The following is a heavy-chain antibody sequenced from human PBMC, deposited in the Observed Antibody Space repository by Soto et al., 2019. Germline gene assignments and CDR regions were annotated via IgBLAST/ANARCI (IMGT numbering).Heavy chain of an antibody. V-gene: IGHV4-31*01. J-gene: IGHJ5*02. Sequence: QVQLQESGPGLVKPSQTLSLTCTVSGGSISSGGYYWSWIRQHPGKGLEWIGYIYYSGSTYYNPPINGQITISVETSDNRSPLNASSVTAADTAVYCCGRAAEGGGRFDPWGQGTLVTVSS. CDR3: GRAAEGGGRFDP. D-gene: IGHD3-16*01. CDR1: GGSISSGGYY. CDR2: IYYSGST.